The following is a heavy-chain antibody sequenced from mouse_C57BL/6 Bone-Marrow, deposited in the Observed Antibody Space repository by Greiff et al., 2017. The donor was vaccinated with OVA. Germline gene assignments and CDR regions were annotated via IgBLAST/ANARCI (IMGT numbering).Heavy chain of an antibody. CDR1: GYTFTSYW. J-gene: IGHJ2*01. V-gene: IGHV1-69*01. Sequence: QVQLQQPGAELVMPGASVKLSCKASGYTFTSYWMHWVKQRPGQGLEWIGEIDPSDSYTNYNQKFKGKSTLTVDKSSSTAYMQLSSLTSEDSAVYYGARSELAFDYWGQGTTLTVSS. CDR2: IDPSDSYT. CDR3: ARSELAFDY.